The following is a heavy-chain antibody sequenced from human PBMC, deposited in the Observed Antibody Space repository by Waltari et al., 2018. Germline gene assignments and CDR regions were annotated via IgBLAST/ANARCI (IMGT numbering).Heavy chain of an antibody. CDR3: ARGGLTMATTDY. J-gene: IGHJ4*02. CDR1: GDTFISHG. V-gene: IGHV1-18*01. CDR2: ISGYSGNT. D-gene: IGHD3-10*01. Sequence: QVHLVQSGAEVRQPGASVKVSCKAFGDTFISHGISWVRQAPGQGLEWMGWISGYSGNTNYAQRLQDRLTMTTDTSAIIAYMELRSLRSDDTAVYYCARGGLTMATTDYWGQGTLVTVSS.